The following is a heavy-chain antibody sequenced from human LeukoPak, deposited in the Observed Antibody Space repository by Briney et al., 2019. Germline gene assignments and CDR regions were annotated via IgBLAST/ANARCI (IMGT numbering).Heavy chain of an antibody. CDR1: GGTFSSYA. J-gene: IGHJ4*02. Sequence: SVKVSCKASGGTFSSYAISWVRQAPGQGLEWMGGIIPIFGTANYAQKFQGRVTITTDESTSTAYMELSSLRSEDTAVYYCARWRSSSAATQHYFDYWGQGTLVTVSS. V-gene: IGHV1-69*05. CDR2: IIPIFGTA. D-gene: IGHD2-2*01. CDR3: ARWRSSSAATQHYFDY.